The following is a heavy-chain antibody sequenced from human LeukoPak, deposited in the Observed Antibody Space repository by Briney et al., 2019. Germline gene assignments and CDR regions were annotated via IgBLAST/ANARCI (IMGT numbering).Heavy chain of an antibody. J-gene: IGHJ4*02. CDR1: GGSISSSSYY. CDR2: IYYSGST. D-gene: IGHD1-26*01. V-gene: IGHV4-39*01. CDR3: ARPGIVASKVDY. Sequence: PSETLSLTCTVSGGSISSSSYYWRWIRQPPGKGLEWIGSIYYSGSTYYNPSLKSRVSISVDTSKNQFSLKLSSVTAADTAVYYCARPGIVASKVDYWGQGTLVTVSS.